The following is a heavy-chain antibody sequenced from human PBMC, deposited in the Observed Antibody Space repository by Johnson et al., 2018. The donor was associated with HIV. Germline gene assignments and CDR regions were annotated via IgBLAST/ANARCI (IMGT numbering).Heavy chain of an antibody. CDR1: GFTFSSYD. CDR3: AREGMYRSYQGSFDI. Sequence: VQLVESGGGLVQPGGSLRLSCAASGFTFSSYDMHWVRQATGKGLEWVSAIGTAGDTYYPGSVKGRFTISRENAKNSLYLQMNSLRAGDTAVYYCAREGMYRSYQGSFDIGGQGTMVTVSS. V-gene: IGHV3-13*01. D-gene: IGHD6-6*01. CDR2: IGTAGDT. J-gene: IGHJ3*02.